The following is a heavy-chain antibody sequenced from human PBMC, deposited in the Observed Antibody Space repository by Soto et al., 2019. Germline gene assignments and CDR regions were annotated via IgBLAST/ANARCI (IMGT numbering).Heavy chain of an antibody. V-gene: IGHV3-23*01. J-gene: IGHJ6*02. Sequence: EVQLLESGGGLVQPGGSLRLSCAASGFTFSSYAMSWVRQAPGKGLEWVSAIRGSGGSTYYADSVKGRFTISRDNSKNTLYLQMNSLRAEDTAVYYCAKDQVTGTTGYYYGMDVWGQGTTVTVSS. D-gene: IGHD1-7*01. CDR3: AKDQVTGTTGYYYGMDV. CDR1: GFTFSSYA. CDR2: IRGSGGST.